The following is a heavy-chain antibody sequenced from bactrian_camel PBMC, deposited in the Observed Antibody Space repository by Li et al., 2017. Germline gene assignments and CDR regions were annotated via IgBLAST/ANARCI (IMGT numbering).Heavy chain of an antibody. V-gene: IGHV3S53*01. J-gene: IGHJ4*01. CDR1: GDGYSSTH. Sequence: HVQLVESGEGSAQTGGSLRLSCVASGDGYSSTHLMAWFRQAPGKEREGVAVIDDVGSINYAESVKGRFTISKDNAKATLYLQMNSLKPEDTAMYYCAAQPGLRVVNNRKMYMRAENFNYWGQGTQVTVS. D-gene: IGHD5*01. CDR3: AAQPGLRVVNNRKMYMRAENFNY. CDR2: IDDVGSI.